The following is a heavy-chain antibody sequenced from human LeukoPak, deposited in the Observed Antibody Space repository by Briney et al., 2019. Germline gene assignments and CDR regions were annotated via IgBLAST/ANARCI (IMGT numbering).Heavy chain of an antibody. J-gene: IGHJ3*02. CDR1: GFTFSSYS. CDR3: ASDQEQQLVPDAFDI. CDR2: ISSSSSYI. Sequence: GGSLRLSCAASGFTFSSYSMNWVRQAPGKGLEWVSSISSSSSYIYYADSVKGRFTISRDNAKNSLYLQMNSLRAEDTAVYYCASDQEQQLVPDAFDIWGQGTMVTVSS. D-gene: IGHD6-13*01. V-gene: IGHV3-21*01.